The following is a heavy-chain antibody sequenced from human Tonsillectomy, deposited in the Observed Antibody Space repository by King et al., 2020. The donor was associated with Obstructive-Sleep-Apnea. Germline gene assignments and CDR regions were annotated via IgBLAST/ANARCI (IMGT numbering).Heavy chain of an antibody. CDR1: GFTFSSYA. CDR2: IWYDGSSI. CDR3: AKDQGPSRGFPDY. V-gene: IGHV3-33*06. Sequence: VQLVESGGGVVQPGRSLRLSCGASGFTFSSYAMHWVRQAPGKGLEWVAVIWYDGSSIYYADSVQGRFTISRDNSQNTMYLQMNSLRAEDTAVYYCAKDQGPSRGFPDYWGQGTLVTVSS. J-gene: IGHJ4*02. D-gene: IGHD5-12*01.